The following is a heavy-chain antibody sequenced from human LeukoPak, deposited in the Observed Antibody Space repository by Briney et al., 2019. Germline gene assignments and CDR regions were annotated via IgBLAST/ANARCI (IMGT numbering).Heavy chain of an antibody. D-gene: IGHD4-11*01. CDR1: GYTFTDYY. CDR2: INPNSGGT. CDR3: AKSSFGNYREYYYYYGMDV. J-gene: IGHJ6*02. V-gene: IGHV1-2*02. Sequence: ASVKVSCKASGYTFTDYYMHWVRQAPGQGLEWMGWINPNSGGTSYAQKFQGRVTMTRDTSISTAHLELSNLRSDDTAGYFCAKSSFGNYREYYYYYGMDVWGQGTTVTVSS.